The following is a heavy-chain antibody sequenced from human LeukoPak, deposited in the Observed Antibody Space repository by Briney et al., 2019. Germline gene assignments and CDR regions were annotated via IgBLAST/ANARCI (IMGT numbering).Heavy chain of an antibody. CDR2: INHSGST. D-gene: IGHD3-10*01. V-gene: IGHV4-34*01. CDR3: ARGNARYYYGSGSYYNSQYYYYYGMDV. CDR1: GGSFSGYY. J-gene: IGHJ6*02. Sequence: PSETLSLTCAVYGGSFSGYYWSWIRQPPGKGLEWIGEINHSGSTNYNPSLKSQVTISVDTSKNQFSLKLSSVTAADTAVYYCARGNARYYYGSGSYYNSQYYYYYGMDVWGQGTTVTVSS.